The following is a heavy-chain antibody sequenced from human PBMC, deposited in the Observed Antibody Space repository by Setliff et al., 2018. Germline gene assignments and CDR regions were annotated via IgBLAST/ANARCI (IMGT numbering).Heavy chain of an antibody. D-gene: IGHD2-15*01. CDR3: ARGVVVVVAATSNYFDP. CDR1: GFTFSNHG. CDR2: IRYDGSNK. J-gene: IGHJ5*02. Sequence: GGSLRLSCVASGFTFSNHGMLWVRQAPGKGLEWAAFIRYDGSNKDYADSVKGRFTISRDNSKNAVYLQMNSLRAEDTAEYYCARGVVVVVAATSNYFDPWGQGTLVTVSS. V-gene: IGHV3-30*02.